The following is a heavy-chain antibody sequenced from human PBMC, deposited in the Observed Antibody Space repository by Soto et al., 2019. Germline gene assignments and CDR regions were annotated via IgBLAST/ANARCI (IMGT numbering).Heavy chain of an antibody. CDR1: GYTLTRHR. D-gene: IGHD3-9*01. V-gene: IGHV1-18*04. Sequence: APVKVSRKGSGYTLTRHRISLVRQAPGQGLEWMGWISAYNGNTNYAQKLQGRVTMTTDTSTSTAYMELRSLRSDDTAVYYCARGVNFDWLPQRGMDVWGQGTTVTVSS. J-gene: IGHJ6*02. CDR2: ISAYNGNT. CDR3: ARGVNFDWLPQRGMDV.